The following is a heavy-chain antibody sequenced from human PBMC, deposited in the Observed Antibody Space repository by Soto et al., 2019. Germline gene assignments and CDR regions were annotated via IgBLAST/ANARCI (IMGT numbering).Heavy chain of an antibody. D-gene: IGHD4-17*01. V-gene: IGHV1-18*04. J-gene: IGHJ6*04. Sequence: QVQLVQSGAEVKKPGASVKVSCKASGYTFTSYGISWVRQAPGQGLEWMGWISAYNGNTNYAQKLQGRVTMTTDTSTSTAYMELRSLRSDDTAVYSCARDYGDYPYYFYYGLDVWGKGTTVTVSS. CDR3: ARDYGDYPYYFYYGLDV. CDR2: ISAYNGNT. CDR1: GYTFTSYG.